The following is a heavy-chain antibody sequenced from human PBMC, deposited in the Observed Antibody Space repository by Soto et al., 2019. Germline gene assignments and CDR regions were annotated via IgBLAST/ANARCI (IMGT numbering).Heavy chain of an antibody. CDR1: GGTFSSYT. Sequence: QVQLVQSGAEVKKPGSSVKVSCKASGGTFSSYTISWVRQAPGQGLEWMGRIIPILGIANYAQKFQGRVTIPADKSTSTAYMELSSLRSEDTAVYYCARVDRAGGYSYGPFDYWGQGTLVTVSS. CDR2: IIPILGIA. CDR3: ARVDRAGGYSYGPFDY. J-gene: IGHJ4*02. V-gene: IGHV1-69*02. D-gene: IGHD5-18*01.